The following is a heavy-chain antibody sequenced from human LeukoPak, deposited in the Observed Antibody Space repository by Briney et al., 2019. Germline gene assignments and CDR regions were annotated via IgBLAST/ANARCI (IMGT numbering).Heavy chain of an antibody. Sequence: PSETLSLTCTVSGGSISSSSYYWGWIRQPPGKGLEWIGSIYYSGSTYYNPSLKSRVTISVDTSKNQFSLKLSSVTAADTAVYYCARGREYYDILTGTDLFYFDYWGQGTLVTVSS. V-gene: IGHV4-39*07. D-gene: IGHD3-9*01. CDR2: IYYSGST. CDR3: ARGREYYDILTGTDLFYFDY. CDR1: GGSISSSSYY. J-gene: IGHJ4*02.